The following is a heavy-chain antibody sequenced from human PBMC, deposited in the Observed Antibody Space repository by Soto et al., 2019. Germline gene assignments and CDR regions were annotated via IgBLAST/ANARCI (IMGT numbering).Heavy chain of an antibody. J-gene: IGHJ4*02. V-gene: IGHV1-18*01. CDR3: ARGRYGDY. CDR1: GYAFTTYG. D-gene: IGHD1-1*01. Sequence: QVHLVQSGAEVKKPGASVKVSCTGSGYAFTTYGITWVRQAPGQGLEWMGWISAHNGNTNYAQKLQCRVTVTRDTSTSTAYMELRSLRSDDTAVYYCARGRYGDYWGQGALGTVSS. CDR2: ISAHNGNT.